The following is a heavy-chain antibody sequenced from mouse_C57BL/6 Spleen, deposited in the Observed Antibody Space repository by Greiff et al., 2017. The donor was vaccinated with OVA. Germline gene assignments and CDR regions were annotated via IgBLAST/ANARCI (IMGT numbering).Heavy chain of an antibody. CDR1: GYAFSSSW. CDR3: ADYSNYFYAMDY. D-gene: IGHD2-5*01. CDR2: IYPGDGDT. Sequence: QVQLQQSGPELVKPGASVKISCKASGYAFSSSWMNWVKQRPGKGLEWIGRIYPGDGDTHYNGKFKGKATLTADKSSSTAYMQLSSLTSEDSAVYFCADYSNYFYAMDYWGQGTSVTVSS. J-gene: IGHJ4*01. V-gene: IGHV1-82*01.